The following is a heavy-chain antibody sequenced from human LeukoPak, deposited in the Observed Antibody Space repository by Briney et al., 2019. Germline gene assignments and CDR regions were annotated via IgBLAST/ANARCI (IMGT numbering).Heavy chain of an antibody. CDR2: VYYSGST. CDR1: VYSITSGDY. D-gene: IGHD3-22*01. CDR3: SRIVSSGYFHF. Sequence: SETLSLTCAVSVYSITSGDYWGWIRQPPGKGLEWIGSVYYSGSTHYSPSLKNRVTISVDTSKNQFSLKLLSVTAADTALYYWSRIVSSGYFHFWGQGTRVTVSS. J-gene: IGHJ4*02. V-gene: IGHV4-38-2*01.